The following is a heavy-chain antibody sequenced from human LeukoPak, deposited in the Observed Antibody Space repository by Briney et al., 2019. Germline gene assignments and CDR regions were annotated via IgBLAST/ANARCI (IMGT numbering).Heavy chain of an antibody. V-gene: IGHV3-66*01. CDR2: IFSGGDT. Sequence: PGGSLRLSCAASGFTVSNNCMNWVRQAPGKGLEWVSVIFSGGDTFYADSVQGRFAISRDDSKNTLFLQMNSLRADDTAVYYCTGDPPAGGKLDYWGQGTLVTVSS. CDR3: TGDPPAGGKLDY. J-gene: IGHJ4*02. CDR1: GFTVSNNC. D-gene: IGHD4-23*01.